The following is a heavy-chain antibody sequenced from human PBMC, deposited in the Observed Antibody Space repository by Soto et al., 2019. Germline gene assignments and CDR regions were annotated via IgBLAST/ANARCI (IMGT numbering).Heavy chain of an antibody. Sequence: PGGSLRLSCAASGFTFSTYAMSWVRRAPGQGLEWVSTISVGGAGTYYADSVKGRFTISRDNSRNTLFLQMNSLRAEDTAVYYCAKDRVEYSTYYFYMDVWGKGTTVTVSS. J-gene: IGHJ6*03. D-gene: IGHD6-6*01. CDR2: ISVGGAGT. CDR1: GFTFSTYA. V-gene: IGHV3-23*01. CDR3: AKDRVEYSTYYFYMDV.